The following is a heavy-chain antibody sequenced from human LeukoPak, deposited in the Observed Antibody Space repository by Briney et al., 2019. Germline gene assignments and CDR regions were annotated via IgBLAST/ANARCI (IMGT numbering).Heavy chain of an antibody. J-gene: IGHJ4*02. CDR2: ISSSGSTI. CDR1: GFTFSDYY. V-gene: IGHV3-11*04. CDR3: ARDSGYYDSSGYSNFDY. D-gene: IGHD3-22*01. Sequence: PGGSLRLSCAASGFTFSDYYMSWIRQAPGKGLEWVSYISSSGSTIHYADSVKGRFTISRDSAKNSLYLQMNSLRAEDTAVYYCARDSGYYDSSGYSNFDYWGQGTLVTVSS.